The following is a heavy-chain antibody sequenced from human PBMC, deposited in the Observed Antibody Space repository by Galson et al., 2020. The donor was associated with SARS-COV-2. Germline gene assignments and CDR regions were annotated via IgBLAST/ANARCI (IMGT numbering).Heavy chain of an antibody. CDR2: TDYTGAT. CDR1: GGSISSGYY. V-gene: IGHV4-61*05. CDR3: AGGLFYYYMDV. J-gene: IGHJ6*03. Sequence: SETLSLTCTASGGSISSGYYSGWSRQPPKKGVEWIGVTDYTGATKNNPPVRGRVTISQNKSKDEFPLKLRSVTAADTALYDWAGGLFYYYMDVWGKGTTVTIAS.